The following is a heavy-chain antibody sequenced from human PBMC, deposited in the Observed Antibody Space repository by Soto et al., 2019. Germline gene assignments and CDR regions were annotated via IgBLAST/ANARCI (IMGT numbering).Heavy chain of an antibody. CDR3: ARHVNLPLAGTGLDP. V-gene: IGHV4-4*02. Sequence: SETLSLTCAVSGDSINSDNWWSWVRQPPGKGLEWIGNVYHSGSTGYNPSLRSRVTMSIDTSQEQFSLKLTSVTATDTAVYYCARHVNLPLAGTGLDPWGPGTLVTVSS. J-gene: IGHJ5*02. CDR2: VYHSGST. D-gene: IGHD6-19*01. CDR1: GDSINSDNW.